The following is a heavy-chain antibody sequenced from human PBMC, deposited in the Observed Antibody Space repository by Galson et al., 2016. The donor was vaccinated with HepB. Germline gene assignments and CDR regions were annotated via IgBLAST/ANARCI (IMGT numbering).Heavy chain of an antibody. CDR1: GYSFTSYW. D-gene: IGHD2-15*01. CDR2: IYPSDSYT. Sequence: QSGAEVKKPGESLRISCTGSGYSFTSYWISWVRQMPGKGLEWMGTIYPSDSYTNYSPSFQDQVTIAADKYTNTSHLQWSSLRASDTATYYCARSACSGGACYSFWYFDIWGRGTPVTVSS. J-gene: IGHJ2*01. V-gene: IGHV5-10-1*04. CDR3: ARSACSGGACYSFWYFDI.